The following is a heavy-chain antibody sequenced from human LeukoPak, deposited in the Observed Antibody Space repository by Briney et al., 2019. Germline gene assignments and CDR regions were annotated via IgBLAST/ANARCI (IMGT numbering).Heavy chain of an antibody. V-gene: IGHV1-2*02. J-gene: IGHJ4*02. CDR2: INPNSGGT. CDR3: ARAEWLLPHFDC. Sequence: ASVKVSCKASGYTFTGYYMHWVRQAPGQGLEWMGWINPNSGGTNYAQKFQGRVTMTRDTSISTAYMELSRLRSDDTAVYYCARAEWLLPHFDCWGQGTLVTVSS. CDR1: GYTFTGYY. D-gene: IGHD3-22*01.